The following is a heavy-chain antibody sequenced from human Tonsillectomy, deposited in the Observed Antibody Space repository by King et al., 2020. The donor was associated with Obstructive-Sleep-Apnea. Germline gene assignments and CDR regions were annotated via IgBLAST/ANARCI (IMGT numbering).Heavy chain of an antibody. CDR3: AKSFGTEGY. Sequence: VQLVESGGGLVQPGGSLRLSCAASGFIFDDYAMHWVRQAPGKGLEWVAGIRWNSGSIGYADSVKGRFTISRDNAKKFLYLQMNSLRAEDTALYYCAKSFGTEGYWGQGTLVTVSS. CDR2: IRWNSGSI. V-gene: IGHV3-9*01. J-gene: IGHJ4*02. CDR1: GFIFDDYA. D-gene: IGHD3-10*01.